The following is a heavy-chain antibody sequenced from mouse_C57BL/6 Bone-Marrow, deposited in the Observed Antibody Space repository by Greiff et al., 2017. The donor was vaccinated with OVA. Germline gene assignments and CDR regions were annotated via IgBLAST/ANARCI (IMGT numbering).Heavy chain of an antibody. J-gene: IGHJ4*01. D-gene: IGHD1-1*01. CDR2: IDPENGDT. CDR1: GFNIKDDY. Sequence: EVQLQQSGAELVRPGASVKLSCTASGFNIKDDYMHWVKQRPEQGLEWIGWIDPENGDTEYASKFQGTATITADTSSNTAYLQLSSLTYEDTAVYYCTTSAVEEAMGYWGERTSVTVSS. CDR3: TTSAVEEAMGY. V-gene: IGHV14-4*01.